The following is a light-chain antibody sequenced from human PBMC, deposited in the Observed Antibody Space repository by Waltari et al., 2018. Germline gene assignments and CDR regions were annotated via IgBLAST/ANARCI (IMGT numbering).Light chain of an antibody. V-gene: IGKV2D-29*01. J-gene: IGKJ4*01. CDR1: QSLLHTDGKRY. CDR3: MQSIQMPLT. Sequence: DIVMTQTPVSLSVTTGQPASIPCPSSQSLLHTDGKRYLYWYLQKPGQPPQLLIHEVSKRFSGVPDRFSGSGSGTDFTLKISRVEAEDVGVYYCMQSIQMPLTFGGGTKVEIK. CDR2: EVS.